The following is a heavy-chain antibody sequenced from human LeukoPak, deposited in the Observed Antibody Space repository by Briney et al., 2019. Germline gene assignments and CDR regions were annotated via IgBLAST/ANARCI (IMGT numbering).Heavy chain of an antibody. CDR2: IKTKSEGGTI. Sequence: GGSLRLSRAASGFTFTNAWMHWVRQAPGRGLEWVGRIKTKSEGGTIDYAAPVRGRFTISRDDSENTLHLQMNSLKTEDTALYYCSTDQGGDILTGCWGQGTLVTVSS. J-gene: IGHJ4*02. CDR3: STDQGGDILTGC. D-gene: IGHD3-9*01. V-gene: IGHV3-15*07. CDR1: GFTFTNAW.